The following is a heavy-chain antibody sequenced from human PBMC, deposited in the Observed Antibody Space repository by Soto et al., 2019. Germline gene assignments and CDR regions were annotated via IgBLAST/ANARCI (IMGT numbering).Heavy chain of an antibody. J-gene: IGHJ6*03. CDR3: ARAYGSGSYYIPYYYYMDV. D-gene: IGHD3-10*01. CDR2: IYYSGST. Sequence: SETLSLTCTVSGGSISSYYWSWIRQPPGKGLEWIGYIYYSGSTNYNPSLKSRVTISVDTSKNQFSLKLSSVTAADTAVYYCARAYGSGSYYIPYYYYMDVWGKGTTVTVSS. CDR1: GGSISSYY. V-gene: IGHV4-59*01.